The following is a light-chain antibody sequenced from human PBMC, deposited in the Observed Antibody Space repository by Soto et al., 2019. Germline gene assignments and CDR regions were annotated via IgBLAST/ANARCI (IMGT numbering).Light chain of an antibody. Sequence: DIQMTQSPSTLSASVGDRVTITCRASQSISSWLDWYQQKPGKAPKLLIYKESSLESGAPSRFSGSGSGTEFTFTISSLQPDDFATYYCQQLNIYPLTFGPGTRVDIK. CDR2: KES. CDR3: QQLNIYPLT. J-gene: IGKJ3*01. CDR1: QSISSW. V-gene: IGKV1-5*03.